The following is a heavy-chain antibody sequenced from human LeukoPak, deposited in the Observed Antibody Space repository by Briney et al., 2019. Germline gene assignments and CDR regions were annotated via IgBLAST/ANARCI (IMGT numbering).Heavy chain of an antibody. D-gene: IGHD4-17*01. CDR1: GGSFSGYY. V-gene: IGHV4-34*01. Sequence: SETLSLTCAVYGGSFSGYYWSWIRQPPGKGLEWIGEINHSGSTNYNPSLKSRVTISVDTSKNQFSLKLSSVTAADTAVYYCALPYGDYGYYFDYWGQGTLVTVSS. J-gene: IGHJ4*02. CDR3: ALPYGDYGYYFDY. CDR2: INHSGST.